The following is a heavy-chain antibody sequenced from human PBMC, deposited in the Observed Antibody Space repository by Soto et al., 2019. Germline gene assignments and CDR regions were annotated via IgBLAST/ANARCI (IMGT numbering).Heavy chain of an antibody. CDR2: MYNSGST. CDR3: ARWGNSNWFDP. V-gene: IGHV4-31*03. D-gene: IGHD4-4*01. CDR1: GGSISSGGYY. Sequence: QVQLQESGPGLVKPSQTLSLTCTVSGGSISSGGYYWSWIRQHPGKGLEWIGYMYNSGSTYYNPSLKNRLTISADTSKNQFALRLTSVTAADTAVYYCARWGNSNWFDPWGQGTLVTVSS. J-gene: IGHJ5*02.